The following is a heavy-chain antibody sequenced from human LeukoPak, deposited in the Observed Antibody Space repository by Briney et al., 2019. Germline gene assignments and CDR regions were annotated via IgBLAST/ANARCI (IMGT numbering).Heavy chain of an antibody. Sequence: GESLKISCKDSGYSFTSYWIGWVRQMPGKGLEWMGIIYPGDSDTRYSPSFQGQVTISADKSISTAYLQWSSLKASDTAMYYCARRARITIFGVSNDAFDIWGQGTMVTVSS. CDR2: IYPGDSDT. V-gene: IGHV5-51*01. J-gene: IGHJ3*02. D-gene: IGHD3-3*01. CDR1: GYSFTSYW. CDR3: ARRARITIFGVSNDAFDI.